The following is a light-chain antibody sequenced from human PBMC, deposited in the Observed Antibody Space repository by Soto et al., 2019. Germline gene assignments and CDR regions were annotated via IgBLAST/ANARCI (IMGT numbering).Light chain of an antibody. CDR3: SSYTNINTRACV. J-gene: IGLJ1*01. Sequence: QSVLTQPPSASGTPGQRITISCSGSSSNIGSHTVNWHQQVPGTAPKLLIYSNNERPSGVPDRFSGSKSGTSASLAISGLQSGDEADYYCSSYTNINTRACVFGTGTKLTVL. CDR2: SNN. V-gene: IGLV1-44*01. CDR1: SSNIGSHT.